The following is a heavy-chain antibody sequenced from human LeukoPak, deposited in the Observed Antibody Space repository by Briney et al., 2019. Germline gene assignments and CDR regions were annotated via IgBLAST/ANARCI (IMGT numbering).Heavy chain of an antibody. CDR2: IRRGVGST. D-gene: IGHD2-2*01. J-gene: IGHJ4*02. CDR1: GFTFSSYD. Sequence: GGSLRLSCAASGFTFSSYDLSWVRQAPGKGLECVSAIRRGVGSTYYADSVKGRFTISRDNSRNTLYLQMNSLRAEDTAVYYCARDRDATSWYYFDYWGQGTVGTVSS. CDR3: ARDRDATSWYYFDY. V-gene: IGHV3-23*01.